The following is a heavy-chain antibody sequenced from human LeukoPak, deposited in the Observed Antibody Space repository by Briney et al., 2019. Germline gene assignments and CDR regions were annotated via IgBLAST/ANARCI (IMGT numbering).Heavy chain of an antibody. CDR2: TNRAGAST. D-gene: IGHD2-2*01. Sequence: GGSLRLSCAVSGITLSNYGMSWVRQAPGKGLEWVSGTNRAGASTGYADSVKGRFTISRDNVKNFLYLQMNSLRVEDTALYFCGRVYCSTTSFYDYYDYYMDVWGKGTTVT. CDR3: GRVYCSTTSFYDYYDYYMDV. CDR1: GITLSNYG. J-gene: IGHJ6*03. V-gene: IGHV3-20*04.